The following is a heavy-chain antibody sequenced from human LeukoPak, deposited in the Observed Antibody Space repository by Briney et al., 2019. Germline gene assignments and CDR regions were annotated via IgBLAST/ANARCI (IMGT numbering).Heavy chain of an antibody. Sequence: GRSLRLSCAASGFTFSSYGMHWVRQAPGKGLEWVAVIWYDGSNKYYADSVKGRFTISRDNSKNTLYLQMNSLRAEDTAVYYCARHPYGSGTSDYYYGMDVWGQGTAVTVSS. CDR1: GFTFSSYG. CDR2: IWYDGSNK. J-gene: IGHJ6*02. V-gene: IGHV3-33*01. D-gene: IGHD3-10*01. CDR3: ARHPYGSGTSDYYYGMDV.